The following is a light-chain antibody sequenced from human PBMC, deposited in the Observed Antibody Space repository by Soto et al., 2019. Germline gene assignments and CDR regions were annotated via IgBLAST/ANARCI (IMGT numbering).Light chain of an antibody. CDR3: QQSYTTPRS. Sequence: DIQMTQSPSSLSASVGDRVTITCRASQYISTYLNWYRQKSGKAPEVLIYSASTLQSGVPSRFSGRGSGTDFTLTIIVLQSEDFATYYCQQSYTTPRSFGAATKVEIK. CDR2: SAS. CDR1: QYISTY. V-gene: IGKV1-39*01. J-gene: IGKJ1*01.